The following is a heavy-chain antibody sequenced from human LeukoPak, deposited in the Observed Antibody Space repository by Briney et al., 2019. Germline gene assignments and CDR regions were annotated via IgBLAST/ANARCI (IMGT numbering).Heavy chain of an antibody. V-gene: IGHV4-34*01. CDR1: GGSFSGYY. J-gene: IGHJ4*02. Sequence: SETLSLTCAVYGGSFSGYYWSWIRQPPGKGLEWIGEINHSGSTNYNPSLKSRVTISVDTSKNQFSLKLSSVTAADTAVYYCARGLRDPGYFGYWGQGTLVTVSS. D-gene: IGHD3-10*01. CDR3: ARGLRDPGYFGY. CDR2: INHSGST.